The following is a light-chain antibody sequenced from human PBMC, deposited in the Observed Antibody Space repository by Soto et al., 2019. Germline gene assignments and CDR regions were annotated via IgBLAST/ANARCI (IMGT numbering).Light chain of an antibody. CDR3: QQYGGSTRT. V-gene: IGKV3-20*01. CDR2: QTS. J-gene: IGKJ1*01. Sequence: EIVLTQSPATLSSFPGDRVTLSCRASQYINTRLAWYQHRPGQAPRLLIYQTSIRATGVPDRITGSGSGTDFTLSISRLEPEDFAVYYCQQYGGSTRTFGQGTKVDIK. CDR1: QYINTR.